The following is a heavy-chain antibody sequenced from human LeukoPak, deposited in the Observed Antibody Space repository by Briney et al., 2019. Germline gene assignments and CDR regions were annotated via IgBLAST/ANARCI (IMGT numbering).Heavy chain of an antibody. CDR2: IIPIFGTA. J-gene: IGHJ5*02. D-gene: IGHD6-19*01. CDR3: ARAYQDSRYSSGWYGWSGFYNWFDP. V-gene: IGHV1-69*13. Sequence: SVNDSCKASGITFSSYAISWVRQAPGQGLEWMGGIIPIFGTANYAQKFQGRVTITADESTSTAYMELSSLRSEDTAVYYCARAYQDSRYSSGWYGWSGFYNWFDPWGQGTLVTVSS. CDR1: GITFSSYA.